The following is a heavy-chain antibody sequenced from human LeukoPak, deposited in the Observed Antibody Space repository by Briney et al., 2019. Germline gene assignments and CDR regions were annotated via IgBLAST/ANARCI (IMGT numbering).Heavy chain of an antibody. D-gene: IGHD2-15*01. Sequence: GASVKVSCKACGYTFNIYGISWVRQAPGQRLEWMGWISAYNGNTNYAQKLQGRLTMTTDTSTSTAYMELGSLTFDDTAVYYCARDSSGYRSGPDYWGQGTLVTVSS. CDR2: ISAYNGNT. J-gene: IGHJ4*02. CDR1: GYTFNIYG. V-gene: IGHV1-18*01. CDR3: ARDSSGYRSGPDY.